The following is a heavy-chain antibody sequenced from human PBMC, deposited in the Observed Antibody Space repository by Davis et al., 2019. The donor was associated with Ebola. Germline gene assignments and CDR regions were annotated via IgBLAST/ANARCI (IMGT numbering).Heavy chain of an antibody. V-gene: IGHV4-59*01. J-gene: IGHJ4*02. CDR2: IYYSGIT. D-gene: IGHD4-17*01. CDR1: GASINNYF. Sequence: MPSETLSLTCTVSGASINNYFWSWIRQPPGKGLEWIGYIYYSGITSYNPSLKSRVAISLQTSKNQFSLRLSSVTAADTAVYYCARGNSDYGEFDYWGQGTLVAVSS. CDR3: ARGNSDYGEFDY.